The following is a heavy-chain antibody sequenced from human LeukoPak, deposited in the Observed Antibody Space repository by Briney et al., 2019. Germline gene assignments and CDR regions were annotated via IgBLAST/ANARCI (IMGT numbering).Heavy chain of an antibody. V-gene: IGHV3-30*02. CDR1: GFTFSSYG. D-gene: IGHD2/OR15-2a*01. CDR2: IRNDGSNR. J-gene: IGHJ6*03. Sequence: GGSLRLSCAASGFTFSSYGMHWVRQAPGKGLEWVAFIRNDGSNRYYADSVKGRFTISRDNSKNALYLQMSSLRPEDTAVYYCAKEVYASFYPYYWAVWGKGTTVTVSS. CDR3: AKEVYASFYPYYWAV.